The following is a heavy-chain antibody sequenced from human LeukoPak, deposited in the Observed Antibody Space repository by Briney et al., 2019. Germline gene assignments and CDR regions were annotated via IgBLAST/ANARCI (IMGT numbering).Heavy chain of an antibody. CDR2: TWYDGNNN. J-gene: IGHJ4*02. CDR3: ARGSSSGGNCYHDY. Sequence: GGSLRLSCVASGFTFSSYGMHWVRQAPGNGLEWVAVTWYDGNNNYYADSVKGRFTISRHNSKNTLYLQMNSLRAEDTAVYYCARGSSSGGNCYHDYWGQGTLVTVSS. D-gene: IGHD2-15*01. V-gene: IGHV3-33*01. CDR1: GFTFSSYG.